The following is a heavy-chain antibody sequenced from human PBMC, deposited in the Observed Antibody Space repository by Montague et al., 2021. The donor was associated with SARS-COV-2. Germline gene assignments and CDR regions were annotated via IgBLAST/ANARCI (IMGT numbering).Heavy chain of an antibody. CDR2: TYYRSRWSN. CDR1: GDSVSSNRAT. D-gene: IGHD1-26*01. CDR3: ARERWAVGVSFDH. V-gene: IGHV6-1*01. J-gene: IGHJ4*02. Sequence: CAISGDSVSSNRATWHWIGQSPSRGLEWLGRTYYRSRWSNDYAVSVRSRIIINPDTSTNQFSLQLSSVTPEDTAVYFCARERWAVGVSFDHWGQGTLVTVSS.